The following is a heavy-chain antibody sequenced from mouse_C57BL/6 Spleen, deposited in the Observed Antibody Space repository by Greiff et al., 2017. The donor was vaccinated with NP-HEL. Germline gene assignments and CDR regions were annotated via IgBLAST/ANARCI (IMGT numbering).Heavy chain of an antibody. CDR2: ISSGGSYT. CDR1: GFTFSSYG. V-gene: IGHV5-6*02. J-gene: IGHJ2*01. Sequence: EVMLVESGGDLVKPGGSLKLSCAASGFTFSSYGMSWVRQTPDKRLEWVATISSGGSYTYYPDSVKGRFTISRDNAKNTLYLQMSSLKSEDTAMYYCARDVYFDYWGQGTTLTVSS. CDR3: ARDVYFDY.